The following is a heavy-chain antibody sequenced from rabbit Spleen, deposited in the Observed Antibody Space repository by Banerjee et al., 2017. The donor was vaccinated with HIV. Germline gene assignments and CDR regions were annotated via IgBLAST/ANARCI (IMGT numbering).Heavy chain of an antibody. J-gene: IGHJ4*01. CDR2: IYINTGVT. D-gene: IGHD4-1*01. CDR1: GFSFSSNNY. V-gene: IGHV1S40*01. CDR3: ARSGYVGWGGDGDLTGNRL. Sequence: QSLEESGGDLVKPGGTLTLTCKASGFSFSSNNYMCWVRQAPGKGLEWIACIYINTGVTYYASWARGRFTISKTSSTTVTLQMTSLTAADTATYFCARSGYVGWGGDGDLTGNRLWGPGTLVTV.